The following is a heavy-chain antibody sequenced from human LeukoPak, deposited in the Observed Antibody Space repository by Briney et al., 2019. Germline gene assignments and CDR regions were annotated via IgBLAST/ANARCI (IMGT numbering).Heavy chain of an antibody. CDR3: ASQYCGSTSCYGFDAFDI. J-gene: IGHJ3*02. CDR2: ITNDGSTT. CDR1: GFTFSSYW. Sequence: GGSLRLSCAGSGFTFSSYWMHWVRQAPGKGLVWVSHITNDGSTTSYADSVKGRFTISRDNAKNTLYLQMNSLRAEDTAVYYCASQYCGSTSCYGFDAFDIWGQGTKVTVSS. D-gene: IGHD2-2*01. V-gene: IGHV3-74*01.